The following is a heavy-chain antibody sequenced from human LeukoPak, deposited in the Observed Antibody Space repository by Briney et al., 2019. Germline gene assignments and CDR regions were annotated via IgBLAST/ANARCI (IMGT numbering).Heavy chain of an antibody. D-gene: IGHD6-13*01. Sequence: PGGSLRLSCEASEFTSSDYYMPWIRQAPGKGLEWVSYISSSSTYTNYADSVKGRFTISRDNAKNSLYLQMNSLRAEDTAVYYCAREPSKQHLDIWGQGTLVTVSS. CDR1: EFTSSDYY. CDR2: ISSSSTYT. V-gene: IGHV3-11*06. J-gene: IGHJ4*02. CDR3: AREPSKQHLDI.